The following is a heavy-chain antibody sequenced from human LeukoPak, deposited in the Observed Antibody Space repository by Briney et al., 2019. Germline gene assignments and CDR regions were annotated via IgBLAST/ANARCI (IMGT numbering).Heavy chain of an antibody. V-gene: IGHV4-38-2*02. CDR2: IYPTGST. D-gene: IGHD6-13*01. CDR1: GYSISSGYY. CDR3: ARAYSSSWYWNWFDP. Sequence: SETLSLTCTVSGYSISSGYYWGWIRPPPGKGLEWIGNIYPTGSTYYNPSLKSRVTISVDTSKNQFSLKVSSVIAADTAVYYCARAYSSSWYWNWFDPWGQGTLVTVSS. J-gene: IGHJ5*02.